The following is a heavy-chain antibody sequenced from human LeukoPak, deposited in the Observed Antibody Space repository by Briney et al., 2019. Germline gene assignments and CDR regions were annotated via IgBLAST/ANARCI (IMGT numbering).Heavy chain of an antibody. J-gene: IGHJ4*02. CDR3: AREITASYYLDY. Sequence: ASVKVSCKASGYTFTGYYMHWVRQAPGQGPEWMGVINTINGRTAYAPKFQGRVTVTRDTSTSTVYMELSSLKSDDAAVYFCAREITASYYLDYWGQGALVTVSS. D-gene: IGHD3-10*01. CDR1: GYTFTGYY. V-gene: IGHV1-46*01. CDR2: INTINGRT.